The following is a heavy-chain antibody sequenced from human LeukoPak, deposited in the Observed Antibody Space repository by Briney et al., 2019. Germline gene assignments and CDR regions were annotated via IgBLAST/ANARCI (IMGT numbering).Heavy chain of an antibody. CDR3: ARAVAVPNDAFDI. J-gene: IGHJ3*02. V-gene: IGHV3-48*03. Sequence: PGGSLRLSCAASEFTFSSYEVNWVRQAPGKGLEWVSYISSSGSSIYYADSVKGRFTISRDNAKNSLYLQMNSLRAEDTAVYYCARAVAVPNDAFDIWGQGTMVTVSS. D-gene: IGHD6-19*01. CDR2: ISSSGSSI. CDR1: EFTFSSYE.